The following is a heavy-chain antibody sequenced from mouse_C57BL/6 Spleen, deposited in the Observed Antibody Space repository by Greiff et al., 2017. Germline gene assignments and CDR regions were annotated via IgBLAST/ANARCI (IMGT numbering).Heavy chain of an antibody. D-gene: IGHD2-1*01. CDR2: IDPSDSYT. V-gene: IGHV1-69*01. Sequence: QVQLQQPGAELVMPGASVKLSCKASGYTFTSYWMHWVKQRPGQGLEWIGEIDPSDSYTNYNQKFKGESTLTVDKSSSTAYMQLSSLTSEDSAVYYCARGNGNYLYWYFDVWGTGTTVTVSS. CDR3: ARGNGNYLYWYFDV. CDR1: GYTFTSYW. J-gene: IGHJ1*03.